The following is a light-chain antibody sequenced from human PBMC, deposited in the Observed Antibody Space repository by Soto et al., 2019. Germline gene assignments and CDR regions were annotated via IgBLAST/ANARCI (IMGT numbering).Light chain of an antibody. Sequence: EIVLTQSPGTLSLSPGERATLSCRASQSVTSTYLAWYQQKPGLAPRLLIYSASSRATGIPDRFSGSGSGTDFTLTISRLEPEDFEVYYCQQYGSSPWTSGQGTKVDIK. CDR3: QQYGSSPWT. J-gene: IGKJ1*01. CDR2: SAS. V-gene: IGKV3-20*01. CDR1: QSVTSTY.